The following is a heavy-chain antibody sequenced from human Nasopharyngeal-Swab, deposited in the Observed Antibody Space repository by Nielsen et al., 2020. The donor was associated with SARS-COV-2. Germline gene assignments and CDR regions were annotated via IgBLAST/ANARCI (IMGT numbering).Heavy chain of an antibody. Sequence: GGSLRLSCAASGFTFSSYAMSWVRQAPGKGLEWVSAISGSGGGTYYADSVKGRFTISRDNSKNTLYLQMNSLRAEDTAVYYCAKSKGMADAFDIWGQGTMVTVSS. CDR2: ISGSGGGT. V-gene: IGHV3-23*01. CDR1: GFTFSSYA. D-gene: IGHD5-24*01. CDR3: AKSKGMADAFDI. J-gene: IGHJ3*02.